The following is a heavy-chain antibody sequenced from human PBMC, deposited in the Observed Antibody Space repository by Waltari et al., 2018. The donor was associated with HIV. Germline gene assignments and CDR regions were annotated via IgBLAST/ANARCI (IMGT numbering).Heavy chain of an antibody. V-gene: IGHV1-2*02. CDR2: INPNSGGS. CDR1: GSTFTGYY. D-gene: IGHD2-15*01. J-gene: IGHJ1*01. CDR3: ADCNGGNCYPEH. Sequence: QVQLVQSGAAVKEPGASVTVSCKASGSTFTGYYIHWVRQALGQGLDWMGWINPNSGGSNYAQKFQGRVTMTRDTSINTVYLELSRLRSDDAAVYYCADCNGGNCYPEHWGQGTLVTVSS.